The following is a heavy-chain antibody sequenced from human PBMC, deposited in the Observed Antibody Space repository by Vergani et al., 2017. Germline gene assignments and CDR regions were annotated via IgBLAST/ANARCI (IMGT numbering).Heavy chain of an antibody. CDR1: GFTFSSYS. D-gene: IGHD3-10*01. Sequence: EVQLVESGGGLVKRGRSLRLSCAASGFTFSSYSMNWVRQAPGKGLEWVSSISSSSSYIHYSDSLKGRFTISRDNAKSSLYLQMNSLRAEDTGVYYCASDRYFLGSGSYPYFYYYGLDVWGQGTAVTVSS. CDR3: ASDRYFLGSGSYPYFYYYGLDV. CDR2: ISSSSSYI. J-gene: IGHJ6*02. V-gene: IGHV3-21*01.